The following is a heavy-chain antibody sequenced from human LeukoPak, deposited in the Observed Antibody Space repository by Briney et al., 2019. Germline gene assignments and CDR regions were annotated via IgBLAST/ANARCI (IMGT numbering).Heavy chain of an antibody. CDR3: ARPPLGYSYAEGTHFDY. CDR1: GGTFSSYA. V-gene: IGHV1-69*13. D-gene: IGHD5-18*01. CDR2: IIPIFGTA. J-gene: IGHJ4*02. Sequence: ASVKVSCKASGGTFSSYAISRVRQAPGQGLEWMGGIIPIFGTANYAQKFQGRVTITADESTSTAYMELSSLRSEDTAVYYCARPPLGYSYAEGTHFDYWGQGTLVTVSS.